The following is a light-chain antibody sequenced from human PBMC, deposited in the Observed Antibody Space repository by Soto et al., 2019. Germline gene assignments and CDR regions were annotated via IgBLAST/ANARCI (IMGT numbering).Light chain of an antibody. J-gene: IGLJ3*02. V-gene: IGLV1-47*01. Sequence: QSVLTQPPSASGTPGQRVTISCSGSSSNIGSNYVYWYYQLPGTAPKLLIYVSNQRPSGGHDRFSGSKSGNSASLAISGLRPEDEADSPCAAWEDRLSRWVCGGGTKLPAL. CDR2: VSN. CDR1: SSNIGSNY. CDR3: AAWEDRLSRWV.